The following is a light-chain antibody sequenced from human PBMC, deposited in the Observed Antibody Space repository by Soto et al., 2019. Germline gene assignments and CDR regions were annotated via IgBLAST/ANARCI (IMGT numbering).Light chain of an antibody. CDR1: QSVTGSY. Sequence: EIVLTQSPGTLSLSPGEGATLSCRASQSVTGSYLAWYQQKPGQAPRLLIYGASSRATGIPDRFSGSESGTDFTCTISRLEPEDFAVYYCQQYGSSPRTFGQGTKVEI. J-gene: IGKJ1*01. V-gene: IGKV3-20*01. CDR3: QQYGSSPRT. CDR2: GAS.